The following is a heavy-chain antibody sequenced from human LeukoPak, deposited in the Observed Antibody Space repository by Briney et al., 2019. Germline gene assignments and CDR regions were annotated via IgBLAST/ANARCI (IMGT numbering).Heavy chain of an antibody. D-gene: IGHD5-24*01. Sequence: WASVKVSCKASGGTFSSYAISWVRQAPGQGLEWMGGIIPIFGTANYAQKFQGRVTITADESTSTAYMELSSLRSDDTAVYYCARVGHRDEDHFDYWGQGTLVTVSS. V-gene: IGHV1-69*13. CDR1: GGTFSSYA. CDR2: IIPIFGTA. CDR3: ARVGHRDEDHFDY. J-gene: IGHJ4*02.